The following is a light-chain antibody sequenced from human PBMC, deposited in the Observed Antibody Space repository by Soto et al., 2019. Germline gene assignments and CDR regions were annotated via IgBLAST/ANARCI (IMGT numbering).Light chain of an antibody. V-gene: IGKV1-39*01. CDR3: QQSYGTPIT. CDR2: AAS. J-gene: IGKJ5*01. Sequence: DIQMTQSPSSLSASVGDRVTITCRASQSISSYLNWYQQKPGKAPKLLIYAASSLQSGVPSRFSGSGSGTDFTLTISSLQPEDFATYCCQQSYGTPITFGQGTRLEIK. CDR1: QSISSY.